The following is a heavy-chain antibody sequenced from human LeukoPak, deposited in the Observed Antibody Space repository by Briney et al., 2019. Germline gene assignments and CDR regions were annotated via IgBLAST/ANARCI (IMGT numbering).Heavy chain of an antibody. CDR1: GGSISSYY. J-gene: IGHJ5*02. D-gene: IGHD2-8*01. CDR3: ARRYCTDGVCYLVS. CDR2: IYFTGST. Sequence: SETLSLTCTVSGGSISSYYWSWIRQPPGKGLEWIGYIYFTGSTNYNPSLKSRVTMSVDTSNNQFSLKLSSVTAADTVVYYCARRYCTDGVCYLVSWGQGTLVTVSS. V-gene: IGHV4-59*12.